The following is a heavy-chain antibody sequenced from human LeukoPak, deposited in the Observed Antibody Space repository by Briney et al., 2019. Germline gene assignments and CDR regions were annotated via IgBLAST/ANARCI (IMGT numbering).Heavy chain of an antibody. CDR3: ATLPYYYDSSGSYYSDY. D-gene: IGHD3-22*01. CDR2: IRYDGSNK. Sequence: GGSLRLSCAASGFIFNSYGMHWVRQAPGKGLEWVAFIRYDGSNKYYADSVKGRFTISRDNSKNTLYLQTNSLRVEDTAVYYCATLPYYYDSSGSYYSDYWGQGTLVTVSS. V-gene: IGHV3-30*02. J-gene: IGHJ4*02. CDR1: GFIFNSYG.